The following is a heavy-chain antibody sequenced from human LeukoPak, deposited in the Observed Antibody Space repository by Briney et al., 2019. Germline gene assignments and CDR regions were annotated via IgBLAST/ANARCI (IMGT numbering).Heavy chain of an antibody. Sequence: SETLSLTCAVYVGSFSGYYWSWIRQPPGRGLEWIGEINHSGSTNYNPSLKSRVTISVDTSKNQFSLKLSSVTAADTAVYYCARAPALLWFGDREYTAFDIWGQGTMVTVSS. CDR1: VGSFSGYY. CDR3: ARAPALLWFGDREYTAFDI. D-gene: IGHD3-10*01. J-gene: IGHJ3*02. CDR2: INHSGST. V-gene: IGHV4-34*01.